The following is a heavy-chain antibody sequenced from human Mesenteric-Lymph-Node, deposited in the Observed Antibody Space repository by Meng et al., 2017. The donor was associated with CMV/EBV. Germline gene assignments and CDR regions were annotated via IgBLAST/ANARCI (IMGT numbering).Heavy chain of an antibody. CDR1: GFTFSSYS. V-gene: IGHV3-48*04. J-gene: IGHJ5*02. Sequence: GGSLRLSCAASGFTFSSYSMNWVRQAPGKGLEWVSYISSSSSTIYYADSVKGRFTISRDNAKNSLYLQMNSLRAEDTAVYYCARALAVYCTRTSCSDARFDPWGQGTLVTVSS. CDR3: ARALAVYCTRTSCSDARFDP. D-gene: IGHD2-2*01. CDR2: ISSSSSTI.